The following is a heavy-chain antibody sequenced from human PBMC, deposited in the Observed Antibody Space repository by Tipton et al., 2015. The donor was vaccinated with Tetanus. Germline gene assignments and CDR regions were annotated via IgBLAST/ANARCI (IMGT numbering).Heavy chain of an antibody. CDR3: ARDNGGYDYYYYGMDV. V-gene: IGHV3-21*06. D-gene: IGHD5-12*01. CDR2: ISSDGTYA. J-gene: IGHJ6*02. CDR1: GFTFSTYS. Sequence: SLRLSCAASGFTFSTYSMNWVRQAPGQGLEWVASISSDGTYAYHTDSVKGRFTISRDNAKNLLLLQMNSLRDEDTAVYYCARDNGGYDYYYYGMDVWGQGTTVTVSS.